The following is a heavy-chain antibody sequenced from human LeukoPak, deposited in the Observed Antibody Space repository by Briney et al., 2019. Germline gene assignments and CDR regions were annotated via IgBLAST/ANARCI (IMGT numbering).Heavy chain of an antibody. CDR2: IYYVGDT. V-gene: IGHV4-39*01. CDR1: GGSISSSSYY. D-gene: IGHD6-13*01. CDR3: ARSPGSRYAYDDY. J-gene: IGHJ4*02. Sequence: SETLSLTSTVSGGSISSSSYYWGWIRQPPGKGPEWIGTIYYVGDTYYNPSLQSRVTISVDTSKNQFSLKLSSVTAADTAVYYCARSPGSRYAYDDYWGQGTLVTVSS.